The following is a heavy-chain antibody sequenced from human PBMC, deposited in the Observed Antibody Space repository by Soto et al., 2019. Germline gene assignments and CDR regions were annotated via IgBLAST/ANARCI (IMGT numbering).Heavy chain of an antibody. CDR3: ARGPHEFWNSYFFDS. Sequence: ASVKVSCKASGYPFDNYGINWVRQAPGQRPEWMGWISAYIRQTDYAQNFQGRVTMATDTSTNTAYIELRNVRSDDTAVYYCARGPHEFWNSYFFDSWGPGTLVTVSS. V-gene: IGHV1-18*01. D-gene: IGHD3-3*01. J-gene: IGHJ5*01. CDR1: GYPFDNYG. CDR2: ISAYIRQT.